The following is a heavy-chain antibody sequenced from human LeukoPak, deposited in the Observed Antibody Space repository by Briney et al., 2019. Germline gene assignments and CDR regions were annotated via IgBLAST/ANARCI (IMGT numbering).Heavy chain of an antibody. Sequence: ASVKVSCKASGYTFTGYYMHWVRQAPGQGLEWMGWINPNSGGTNYAQKFQGRVTMTRDTSISTAYMELSRLRSDDTAVYYSARDRSSYYDFWSGYFAYDYYMDVWGQGTTVTVSS. CDR3: ARDRSSYYDFWSGYFAYDYYMDV. D-gene: IGHD3-3*01. V-gene: IGHV1-2*02. CDR1: GYTFTGYY. J-gene: IGHJ6*03. CDR2: INPNSGGT.